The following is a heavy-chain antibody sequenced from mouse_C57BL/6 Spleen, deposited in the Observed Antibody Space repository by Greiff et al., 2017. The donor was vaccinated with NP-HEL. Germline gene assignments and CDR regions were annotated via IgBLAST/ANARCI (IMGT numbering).Heavy chain of an antibody. Sequence: QVQLQQPGAELVKPGASVKMSCKASGYTFTSYWITWVKQRPGQGLEWIGDIYPGSGSTNYNEKFKSKATLTVDTSSSTAYMQLSSLTSEDSAVYYCASGTPYDYDYYYAMDYWGQGTSVTVSS. J-gene: IGHJ4*01. CDR1: GYTFTSYW. V-gene: IGHV1-55*01. CDR2: IYPGSGST. D-gene: IGHD2-4*01. CDR3: ASGTPYDYDYYYAMDY.